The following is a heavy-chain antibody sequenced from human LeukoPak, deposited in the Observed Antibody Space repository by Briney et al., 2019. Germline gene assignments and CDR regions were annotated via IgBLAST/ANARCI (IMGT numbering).Heavy chain of an antibody. J-gene: IGHJ4*02. CDR3: ARDPAPGAPLPDY. D-gene: IGHD1-14*01. CDR2: IWYDGSNK. CDR1: GFTFSSYG. Sequence: GGSLRLSCAASGFTFSSYGMHWVRQAPGKGLEWVAVIWYDGSNKYYADSVKGRFTISRDNSKNTLYLQMNSLRAEDTAVYYCARDPAPGAPLPDYWGQGTLVTVSS. V-gene: IGHV3-33*01.